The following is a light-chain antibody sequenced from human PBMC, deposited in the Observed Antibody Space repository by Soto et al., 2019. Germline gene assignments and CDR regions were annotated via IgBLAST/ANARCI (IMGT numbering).Light chain of an antibody. CDR2: DPS. CDR3: QQRTNWLT. J-gene: IGKJ3*01. Sequence: EIVLTHSPATLSLSPGERVTLSCRASQNVSTYLAWYQQKPGQAPRLLIYDPSDRATGIPARFSGSGYGTDFPIPISRPEHEDAAGDYCQQRTNWLTLGPGTKVDIK. CDR1: QNVSTY. V-gene: IGKV3-11*01.